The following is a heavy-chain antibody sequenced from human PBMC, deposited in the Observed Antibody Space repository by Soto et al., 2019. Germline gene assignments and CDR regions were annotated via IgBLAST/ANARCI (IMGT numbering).Heavy chain of an antibody. CDR1: GGSISSSSYY. J-gene: IGHJ4*02. Sequence: SETLSLTCTVSGGSISSSSYYWGWIRQPPGKGLEWIGSIYYSGSTYYNPSLKSRVTISVDTSKNQFSLKLSSVTAADTAVYYCARHDCGARYCSGGSPLGLNDYWGQGTLVTVSS. CDR2: IYYSGST. D-gene: IGHD2-15*01. V-gene: IGHV4-39*01. CDR3: ARHDCGARYCSGGSPLGLNDY.